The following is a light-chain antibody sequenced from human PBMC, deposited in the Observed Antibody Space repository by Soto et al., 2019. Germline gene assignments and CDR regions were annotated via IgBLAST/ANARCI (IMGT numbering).Light chain of an antibody. Sequence: DIQMTQSPSTLSASVGDRVTITCRASQSVSSWLACYQQKPGKAPNLLIYDASSLESGVPSRFSGSGSDTEFTLTIHSLHPDDFATYYCQQYNSYSTFGQGTKVDIK. CDR1: QSVSSW. CDR3: QQYNSYST. J-gene: IGKJ1*01. V-gene: IGKV1-5*01. CDR2: DAS.